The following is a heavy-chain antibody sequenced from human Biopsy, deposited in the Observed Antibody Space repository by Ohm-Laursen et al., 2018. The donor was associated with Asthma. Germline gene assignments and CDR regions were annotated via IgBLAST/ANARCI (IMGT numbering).Heavy chain of an antibody. V-gene: IGHV1-69*13. CDR1: GGTFSNFA. CDR3: ARCQVGYSSGWSLLLKKIYYSGMDV. D-gene: IGHD6-19*01. Sequence: VKISCNAPGGTFSNFAISWVRQAPGQGLEWLGGIMTVFGTTNYAQKFQGRVTITADESTSTAYMEVTSLRSEDTAIYYCARCQVGYSSGWSLLLKKIYYSGMDVWGQGNAVTVSS. J-gene: IGHJ6*02. CDR2: IMTVFGTT.